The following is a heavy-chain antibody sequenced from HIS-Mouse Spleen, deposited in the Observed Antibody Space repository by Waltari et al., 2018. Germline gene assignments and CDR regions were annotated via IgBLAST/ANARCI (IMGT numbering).Heavy chain of an antibody. CDR3: AREPHLQLELAFDI. CDR1: GYSISSGYY. D-gene: IGHD1-1*01. Sequence: QVQLQESGPGLVKPSETLSLTCTVSGYSISSGYYWGWIRQPPGKGLEWIGSIYHSGRTYYNPSLKSRVTISVETSKNQSSLKLSSVTAADTAVYYCAREPHLQLELAFDIWGQGTMVTVSS. J-gene: IGHJ3*02. CDR2: IYHSGRT. V-gene: IGHV4-38-2*02.